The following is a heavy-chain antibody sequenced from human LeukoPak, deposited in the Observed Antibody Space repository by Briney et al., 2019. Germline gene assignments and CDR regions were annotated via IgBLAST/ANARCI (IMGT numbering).Heavy chain of an antibody. J-gene: IGHJ3*02. Sequence: GGSLRLSCAASGFTFSDYYMNWIRQAPGKGLEWLSSISSSSTYTHYADSTKGRFTISRGNAKNSLYLQMNSLRAEDTAVYYCARGGAAAGIDAFDIWGQGTMVTVSS. V-gene: IGHV3-11*06. CDR2: ISSSSTYT. CDR3: ARGGAAAGIDAFDI. D-gene: IGHD6-13*01. CDR1: GFTFSDYY.